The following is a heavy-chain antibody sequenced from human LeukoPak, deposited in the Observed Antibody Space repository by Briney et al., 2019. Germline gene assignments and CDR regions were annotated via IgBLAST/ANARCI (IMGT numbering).Heavy chain of an antibody. D-gene: IGHD3-3*01. CDR1: GFTFISSV. CDR2: TSFDGASK. V-gene: IGHV3-30*14. Sequence: PGGSLRLSCAASGFTFISSVMHWVRQAPGKGLEWVALTSFDGASKYYADSVMGRFTIFRDNPDNTPYLQMNSLSAEDTAIYYCARDHEFLQWPLTRRCYAMDVWGQGTTVTVS. CDR3: ARDHEFLQWPLTRRCYAMDV. J-gene: IGHJ6*02.